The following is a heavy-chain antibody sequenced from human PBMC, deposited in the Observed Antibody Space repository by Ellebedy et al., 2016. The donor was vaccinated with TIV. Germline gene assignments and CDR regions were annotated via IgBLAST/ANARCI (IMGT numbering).Heavy chain of an antibody. J-gene: IGHJ4*02. Sequence: SETLSLTXTVSGGSISSSSYYWGWIRQPPGKGLEWIGSIYYSGNTYYNPPLKSRVTISIDTSKNQFSLRLSSVTAADTTIYRCARRKVTIPRADAYFDDWGQGILVTVSS. V-gene: IGHV4-39*01. CDR3: ARRKVTIPRADAYFDD. CDR2: IYYSGNT. CDR1: GGSISSSSYY. D-gene: IGHD3-3*01.